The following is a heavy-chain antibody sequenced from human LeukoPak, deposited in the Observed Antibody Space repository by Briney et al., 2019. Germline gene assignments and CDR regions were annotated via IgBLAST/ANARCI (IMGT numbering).Heavy chain of an antibody. Sequence: PSETLSLTCTVSGGSIMSSSYYWGWIRQPPGKGLEWIGSMYYSGSTYYKPSLKSRVTMSADTSKNQFSLKLSSVPAADTAVYYCARLVPPFSGWFDPWGQGTLVTVSS. CDR2: MYYSGST. J-gene: IGHJ5*02. D-gene: IGHD2-2*01. CDR1: GGSIMSSSYY. V-gene: IGHV4-39*01. CDR3: ARLVPPFSGWFDP.